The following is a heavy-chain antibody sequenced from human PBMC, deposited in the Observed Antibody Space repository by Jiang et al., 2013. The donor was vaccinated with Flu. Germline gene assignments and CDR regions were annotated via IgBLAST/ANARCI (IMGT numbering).Heavy chain of an antibody. Sequence: GLVKPSETLSLTCTVSGGSIGSYYWSWIRQPPGKGLEWIGYIYHSGTTNYNPSLKSRVTISIDTSKNQFSLKLSSVTAADTAVYYCARVVGDQPFDYWGQGTLVTVSS. J-gene: IGHJ4*02. CDR1: GGSIGSYY. CDR2: IYHSGTT. V-gene: IGHV4-59*01. D-gene: IGHD2-15*01. CDR3: ARVVGDQPFDY.